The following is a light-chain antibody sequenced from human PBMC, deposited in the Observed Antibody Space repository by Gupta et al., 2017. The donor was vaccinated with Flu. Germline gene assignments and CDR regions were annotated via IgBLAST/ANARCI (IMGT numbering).Light chain of an antibody. V-gene: IGKV3-11*01. CDR1: QCVSTY. Sequence: PSTLSSSPGERATISCRASQCVSTYVAWYQHIPGQAPRLLISKSSKWATGIPARFSGSGSGTDFTLTISSLQPEDFAVYYCQQQDNWPQTFGEGTKVEIK. J-gene: IGKJ4*02. CDR3: QQQDNWPQT. CDR2: KSS.